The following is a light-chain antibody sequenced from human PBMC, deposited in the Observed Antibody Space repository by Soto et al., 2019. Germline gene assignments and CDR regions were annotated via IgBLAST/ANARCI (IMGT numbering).Light chain of an antibody. V-gene: IGLV2-11*01. Sequence: QSALNIPRSVSGSPGQSVTISCTGTSSDVGGYDFVSWYQQHPGKAPKLMISDVSKRPSGVPDRFSGSKSGNTASLTISGLQAEDEADYYCCSYAGDLALFGGGTKVTVL. J-gene: IGLJ2*01. CDR1: SSDVGGYDF. CDR2: DVS. CDR3: CSYAGDLAL.